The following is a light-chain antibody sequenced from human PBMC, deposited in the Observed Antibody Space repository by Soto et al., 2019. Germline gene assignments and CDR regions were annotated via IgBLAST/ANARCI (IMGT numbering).Light chain of an antibody. V-gene: IGKV3-20*01. CDR3: QQYGSSPSIT. CDR1: QSVSSSY. J-gene: IGKJ5*01. CDR2: GAS. Sequence: EILLTQSPGTLSLSPGERATLSCRASQSVSSSYLAWYQQKPGQAPRLLIHGASSRATGIPDRFSGSGSGTDFTLTISRLEPEDFAVYYCQQYGSSPSITFGQGTRLEIK.